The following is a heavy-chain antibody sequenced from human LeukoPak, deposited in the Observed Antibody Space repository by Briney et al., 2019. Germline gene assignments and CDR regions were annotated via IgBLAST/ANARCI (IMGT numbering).Heavy chain of an antibody. CDR1: GYTFTSYG. D-gene: IGHD2-2*02. V-gene: IGHV1-18*01. CDR2: ISAYNGNT. Sequence: VASVKVSCKASGYTFTSYGISWVRQAPGQGLEWMGWISAYNGNTNYAQKLQGRVTMTTDTSTSTAYMELRSLRSDDTAVYYCARSLEYCSSTSCYTEAFDIWGQGTMVTVSS. J-gene: IGHJ3*02. CDR3: ARSLEYCSSTSCYTEAFDI.